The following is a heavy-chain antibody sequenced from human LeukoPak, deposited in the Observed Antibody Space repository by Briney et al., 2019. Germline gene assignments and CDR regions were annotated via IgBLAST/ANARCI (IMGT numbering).Heavy chain of an antibody. J-gene: IGHJ4*02. CDR3: ARYNWNDVQALFDY. V-gene: IGHV4-30-2*01. D-gene: IGHD1-1*01. Sequence: SETLSLTRAVSGGSISSGGYSWSWIRQPPGKGLEWIGYIYHSGSTYYNPSLKSRVTISVDRSKNQFSLKLSSVTAADTAVYYCARYNWNDVQALFDYWGQGTLVTVSS. CDR2: IYHSGST. CDR1: GGSISSGGYS.